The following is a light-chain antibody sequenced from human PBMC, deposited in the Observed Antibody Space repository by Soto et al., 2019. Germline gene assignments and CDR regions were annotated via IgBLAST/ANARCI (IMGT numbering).Light chain of an antibody. CDR3: YQYCSTPPYT. V-gene: IGKV3-20*01. CDR2: GSS. Sequence: EVVLTQSPGTLSVSPGESATLSCRASQSVTNNYFAWYQQKPGQAPRLLIFGSSDRATGIPDRFSGSGAGADFTLTISRREHEDFSVYYCYQYCSTPPYTFGQGTKLEIK. CDR1: QSVTNNY. J-gene: IGKJ2*01.